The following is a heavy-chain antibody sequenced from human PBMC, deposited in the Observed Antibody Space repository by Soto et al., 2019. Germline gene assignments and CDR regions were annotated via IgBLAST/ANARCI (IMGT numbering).Heavy chain of an antibody. D-gene: IGHD1-26*01. CDR1: GYSFNSVHF. J-gene: IGHJ6*02. Sequence: KTVSLSCVVSGYSFNSVHFWGWIRQPPGKGLQWIGSLSQNGGTYRNPSLRSRVTLSVDTSKNQFSLKLTSVTAADAAVYYCAFATRSGARLYGMAFPGQGSTVSV. CDR3: AFATRSGARLYGMAF. V-gene: IGHV4-38-2*01. CDR2: LSQNGGT.